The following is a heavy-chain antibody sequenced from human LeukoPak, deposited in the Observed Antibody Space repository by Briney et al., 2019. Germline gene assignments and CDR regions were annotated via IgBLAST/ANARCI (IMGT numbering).Heavy chain of an antibody. J-gene: IGHJ4*02. Sequence: SETLSLTCTVSGGSISSYYWSWIRQPPGKGLEWIGYIYYSGSTNYNPSLKSRVTISVDTSKNQFSLKLSSVTAADTAVYYCATAAGYYFDYWGQGTLVTVSS. CDR3: ATAAGYYFDY. CDR2: IYYSGST. V-gene: IGHV4-59*01. D-gene: IGHD6-13*01. CDR1: GGSISSYY.